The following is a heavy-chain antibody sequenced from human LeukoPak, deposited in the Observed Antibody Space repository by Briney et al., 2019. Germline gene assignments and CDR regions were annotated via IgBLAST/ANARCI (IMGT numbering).Heavy chain of an antibody. D-gene: IGHD3-22*01. CDR3: ARGIYYDSSGYLSYYYYGMDV. CDR1: GGSISSYY. J-gene: IGHJ6*02. CDR2: IYYSGST. Sequence: SETLSLTCTVSGGSISSYYWSWIRQPPGKGLEWIGYIYYSGSTNYNPSPKSRVTISVDTSKNQFSLKLSSVTAADTAVYYCARGIYYDSSGYLSYYYYGMDVWGQGTTVTVSS. V-gene: IGHV4-59*01.